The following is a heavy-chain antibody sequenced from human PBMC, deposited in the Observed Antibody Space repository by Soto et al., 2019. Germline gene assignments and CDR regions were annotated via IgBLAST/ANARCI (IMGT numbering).Heavy chain of an antibody. V-gene: IGHV4-31*03. CDR2: IYYSGST. CDR3: ARGACSGGSCYGPTNWFDP. CDR1: GGSISSGGYY. J-gene: IGHJ5*02. D-gene: IGHD2-15*01. Sequence: QVQLQESGPGLVKPSQTLSPTCTVSGGSISSGGYYWSWIRQHPGKGLEWIGYIYYSGSTYYNPSLKSRVTISVDTSKNQFSLKLSSVTAADTAVYYCARGACSGGSCYGPTNWFDPWGQGTLVTVSS.